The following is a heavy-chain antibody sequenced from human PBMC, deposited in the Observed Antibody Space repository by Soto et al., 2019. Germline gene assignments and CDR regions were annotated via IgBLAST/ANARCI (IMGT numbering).Heavy chain of an antibody. CDR3: ARDHTYSNYVYYFDY. V-gene: IGHV3-48*04. J-gene: IGHJ4*02. CDR1: GFTFSSYA. CDR2: ISSSGSTI. D-gene: IGHD4-4*01. Sequence: GGSLRLSCAASGFTFSSYAMSWVRQAPGKGLEWVSYISSSGSTIYYADSVKGRFTISRDNAKNSLYLQMNSLRAEDTAVYYCARDHTYSNYVYYFDYWGQGTLVTVSS.